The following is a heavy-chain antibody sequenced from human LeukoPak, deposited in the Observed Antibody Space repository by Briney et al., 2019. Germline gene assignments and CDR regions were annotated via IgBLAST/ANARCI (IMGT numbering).Heavy chain of an antibody. J-gene: IGHJ4*02. V-gene: IGHV1-18*01. CDR2: ISAYNGNT. CDR3: ARDFLGVAVAGNFDY. D-gene: IGHD6-19*01. Sequence: ASVKVSCKASGYTFTSYGISWVRQAPGQGLEWMGWISAYNGNTNYAHKLQGRVTMTTDTSTSTAYMELRSLRSDDTAVYYCARDFLGVAVAGNFDYWGQGTLVTVSS. CDR1: GYTFTSYG.